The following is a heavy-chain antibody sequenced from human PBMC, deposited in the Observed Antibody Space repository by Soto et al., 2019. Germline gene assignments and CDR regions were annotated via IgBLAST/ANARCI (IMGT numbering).Heavy chain of an antibody. CDR2: IYYSGGT. CDR3: ARAGTGTYSYYNYNGMDV. V-gene: IGHV4-39*01. Sequence: QLHLQESGPGLVKPSETLSLTGTVSSGSITSGSHYWGWIRQPPGKGLEWIGSIYYSGGTFYNPSLKSRVTISVDMSKNQFSLKLSSVTAADTAVYYCARAGTGTYSYYNYNGMDVWGQGTTVNVFS. D-gene: IGHD1-7*01. CDR1: SGSITSGSHY. J-gene: IGHJ6*02.